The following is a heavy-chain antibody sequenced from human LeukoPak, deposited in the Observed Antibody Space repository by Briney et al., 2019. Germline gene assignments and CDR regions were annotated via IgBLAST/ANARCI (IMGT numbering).Heavy chain of an antibody. J-gene: IGHJ4*02. CDR2: IYSGGST. CDR3: AKVPSSYSGSYYGELYFDY. Sequence: GGSLRLSCAASGFTVSSNYMSWVRQAPGKGLEWVSVIYSGGSTYYADSVKGRFTISRDNSKNTLYLQMNSLRAEDTAVYYCAKVPSSYSGSYYGELYFDYWGQGTLVTVSS. D-gene: IGHD1-26*01. V-gene: IGHV3-53*01. CDR1: GFTVSSNY.